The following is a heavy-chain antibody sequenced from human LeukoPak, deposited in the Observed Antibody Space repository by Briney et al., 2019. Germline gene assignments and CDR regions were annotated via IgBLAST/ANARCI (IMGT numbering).Heavy chain of an antibody. D-gene: IGHD1-26*01. Sequence: GGALRLSCAASGFRFSSYGMHWGRQAPGEGLGWVAFIQFDGGNKYYAHSVKGRFTISRDNSKNTLYLKLNSLRAEHTAVYYCAKDTTYSIVGAISRYYYGMDVWGQGTTVTVSS. J-gene: IGHJ6*02. CDR3: AKDTTYSIVGAISRYYYGMDV. CDR1: GFRFSSYG. CDR2: IQFDGGNK. V-gene: IGHV3-30*02.